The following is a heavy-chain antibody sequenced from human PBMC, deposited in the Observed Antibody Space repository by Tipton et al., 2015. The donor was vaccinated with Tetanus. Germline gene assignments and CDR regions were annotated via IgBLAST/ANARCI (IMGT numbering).Heavy chain of an antibody. CDR1: GGSISSGGFS. CDR3: ARGLLKDGAYRAFDI. V-gene: IGHV4-30-2*01. CDR2: IYDSGSS. J-gene: IGHJ3*02. Sequence: TLSLTCAVSGGSISSGGFSWHWIRQPPGKALEWIGHIYDSGSSYSNPSLKSRVTTSVDRSKNQFSLSLSSVTAADTAMYYCARGLLKDGAYRAFDIWGQGTMVTVSS. D-gene: IGHD4-17*01.